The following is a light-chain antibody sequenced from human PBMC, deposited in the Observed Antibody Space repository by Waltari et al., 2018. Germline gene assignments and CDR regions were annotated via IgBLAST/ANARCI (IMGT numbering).Light chain of an antibody. V-gene: IGLV5-37*01. CDR1: SDITVGDFT. CDR3: MFWPSNVWV. CDR2: YKAGSEK. Sequence: QPVLTQPPSSSASPGDSARLPCTLPSDITVGDFTIYSYQQKPGRPPRFLLYYKAGSEKAQGSGLPRRFSGSKDASANAGILLISGLQSADEADYYCMFWPSNVWVFGGGTKLTVL. J-gene: IGLJ3*02.